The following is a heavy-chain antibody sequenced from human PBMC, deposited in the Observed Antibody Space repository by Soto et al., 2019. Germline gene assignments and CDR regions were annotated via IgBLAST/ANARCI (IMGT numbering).Heavy chain of an antibody. CDR2: IRSKAYGGTT. V-gene: IGHV3-49*03. Sequence: GGSLRLSCTASGFTFGDYAMSWFRQAPGKGLEWVGFIRSKAYGGTTEYAASVKGRFTISRDDSKSIAYLQMNSLKTEDTAVYYCTRGYSGSYQTQGDYYYYYGMDVWGQGTTVTVSS. J-gene: IGHJ6*02. CDR3: TRGYSGSYQTQGDYYYYYGMDV. CDR1: GFTFGDYA. D-gene: IGHD1-26*01.